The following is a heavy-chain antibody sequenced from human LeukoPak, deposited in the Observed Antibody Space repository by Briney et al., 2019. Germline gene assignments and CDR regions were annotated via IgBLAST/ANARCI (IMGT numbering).Heavy chain of an antibody. Sequence: GASVKVSCKASGYTFTGYYMHWVRQAPGQGLEWMGWINPSSGGTNYAQKFQGRVTMTRDTSISTAYMELSRLRSDDTAVYYCARWGSYDSSGSELGYWGQGTLVTVSS. J-gene: IGHJ4*02. CDR3: ARWGSYDSSGSELGY. CDR1: GYTFTGYY. CDR2: INPSSGGT. V-gene: IGHV1-2*02. D-gene: IGHD3-22*01.